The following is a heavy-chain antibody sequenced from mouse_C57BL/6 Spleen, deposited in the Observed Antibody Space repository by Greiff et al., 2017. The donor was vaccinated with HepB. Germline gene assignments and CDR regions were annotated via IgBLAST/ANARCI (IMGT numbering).Heavy chain of an antibody. CDR1: GYSFTSYY. J-gene: IGHJ4*01. D-gene: IGHD2-1*01. CDR3: ARSLYGNIGMDY. V-gene: IGHV1-66*01. Sequence: VQRVESGPELVKPGASVKISCKASGYSFTSYYIHWVKQRPGQGLEWIGWIYPGSGNTKYNEKFKGKATLTADTSSSTAYMQLSSLTSEDSAVYYCARSLYGNIGMDYWGQGTSVTVSS. CDR2: IYPGSGNT.